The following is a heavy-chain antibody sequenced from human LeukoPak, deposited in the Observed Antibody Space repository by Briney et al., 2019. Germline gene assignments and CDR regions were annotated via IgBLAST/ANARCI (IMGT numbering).Heavy chain of an antibody. Sequence: GGSLRLSCAASGFTFSDYWMSWVRQAPGKGLEWVANIKQDGSEKHYVASLRGRFTISRENAKNSLDLQMNSLRAEETAVYFCARDLYYFDSSGYYASDLWGQGTLVTVSS. D-gene: IGHD3-22*01. V-gene: IGHV3-7*01. J-gene: IGHJ5*02. CDR1: GFTFSDYW. CDR2: IKQDGSEK. CDR3: ARDLYYFDSSGYYASDL.